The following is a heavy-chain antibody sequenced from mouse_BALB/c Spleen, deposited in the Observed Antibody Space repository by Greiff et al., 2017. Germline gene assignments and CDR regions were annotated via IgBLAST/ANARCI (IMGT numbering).Heavy chain of an antibody. J-gene: IGHJ2*01. CDR2: INSNGGST. Sequence: DVKLVESGGGLVQPGGSLKLSCAASGFTFSSYGMSWVRQTPDKRLELVATINSNGGSTYYPDSVKGRFTISRDNAKNTLYLQMSSLKSEDTAMYYCAREGDYRYYFDYWGQGTTLTVSS. D-gene: IGHD2-14*01. V-gene: IGHV5-6-3*01. CDR1: GFTFSSYG. CDR3: AREGDYRYYFDY.